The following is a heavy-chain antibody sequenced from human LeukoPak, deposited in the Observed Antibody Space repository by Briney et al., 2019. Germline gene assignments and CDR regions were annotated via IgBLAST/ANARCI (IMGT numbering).Heavy chain of an antibody. V-gene: IGHV3-15*01. CDR1: GFTFSNAW. CDR2: IKSKTDGGTT. CDR3: TTDLYYVVVVAANSDY. J-gene: IGHJ4*02. D-gene: IGHD2-15*01. Sequence: GGSLRLSCAASGFTFSNAWMSWVRQAPGKGLDWVGRIKSKTDGGTTDYAAPVKGRFTISRDDSKNTLYLQMNSLKTEDTAVYYCTTDLYYVVVVAANSDYWGQGTLVTVSS.